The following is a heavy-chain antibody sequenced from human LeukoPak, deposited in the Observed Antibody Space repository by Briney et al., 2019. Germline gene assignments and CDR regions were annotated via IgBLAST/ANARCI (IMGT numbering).Heavy chain of an antibody. CDR3: AKDSGMGTVLLWFGGLDY. V-gene: IGHV3-23*01. CDR1: GFTFSSYA. J-gene: IGHJ4*02. Sequence: GGSLRLSCAASGFTFSSYAMSWVRQAPGKGLEWVSAISGSGGSTYYADSVKGRFTISRDNSKNTLYLQMNSLRAEDTAVYYCAKDSGMGTVLLWFGGLDYWGQGTLVTVSS. D-gene: IGHD3-10*01. CDR2: ISGSGGST.